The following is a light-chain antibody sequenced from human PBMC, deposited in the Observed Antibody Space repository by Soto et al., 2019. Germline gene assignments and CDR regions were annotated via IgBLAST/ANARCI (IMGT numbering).Light chain of an antibody. CDR2: AAS. V-gene: IGKV1-6*01. CDR3: QQYNSYRT. CDR1: QGIRND. Sequence: AIQMTQSPSSLSASVGDRVTITCRASQGIRNDLGWYQQKPGKAPKLLIHAASSLQSGVPSRFSGSGFGTDFTLTISSLQPEDFATYYCQQYNSYRTFGQGTKVDIK. J-gene: IGKJ1*01.